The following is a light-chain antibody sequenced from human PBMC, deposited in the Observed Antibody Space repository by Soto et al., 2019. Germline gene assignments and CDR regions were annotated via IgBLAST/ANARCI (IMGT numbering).Light chain of an antibody. CDR1: QSVSSSY. CDR3: QQYGSSPPVT. CDR2: GAS. J-gene: IGKJ1*01. V-gene: IGKV3-20*01. Sequence: EIVLTQSPGTLSLSPGERATLSCRASQSVSSSYLAWYQQKPGQAPRLLIYGASSRATGIPDRFSGSGSGTDFPLTISRLEAEDFGVYYCQQYGSSPPVTFGQGTKVEIK.